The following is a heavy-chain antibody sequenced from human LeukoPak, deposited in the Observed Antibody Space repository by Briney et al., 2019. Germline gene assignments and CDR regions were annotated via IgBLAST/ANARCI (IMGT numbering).Heavy chain of an antibody. V-gene: IGHV5-51*03. CDR3: ARAPTSLSNPYYFDY. Sequence: GESLKISCKASGYSFTSYLIACVRQMPGKGLEWMGIIYPGDSDTRYSQSFRGQVIISADESISTAFLQWSSLKTSDTAMYYCARAPTSLSNPYYFDYWGQGALVTVSS. D-gene: IGHD4-11*01. J-gene: IGHJ4*02. CDR2: IYPGDSDT. CDR1: GYSFTSYL.